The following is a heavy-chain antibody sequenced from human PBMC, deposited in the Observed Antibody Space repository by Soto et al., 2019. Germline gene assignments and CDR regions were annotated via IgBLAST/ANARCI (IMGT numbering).Heavy chain of an antibody. D-gene: IGHD1-20*01. CDR2: ISDSGDIT. V-gene: IGHV3-23*01. J-gene: IGHJ4*02. CDR3: AKTCLQSITERPQRFDY. CDR1: EFTFSTYA. Sequence: LRLSCAASEFTFSTYAMTWVRQAPGRGLQWVATISDSGDITYYADSVKGRFTISRDNSRNTLYLQMNNLRAEDTALYYCAKTCLQSITERPQRFDYWGRGTRGTVSS.